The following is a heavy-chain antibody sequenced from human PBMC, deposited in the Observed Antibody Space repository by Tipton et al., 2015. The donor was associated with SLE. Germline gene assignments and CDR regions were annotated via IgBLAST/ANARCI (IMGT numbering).Heavy chain of an antibody. Sequence: TLSLTCAVYGGSFSGYYWSWIRQPPGKGLEWIGEINHSGSTNYNPSLRSRVTLSIDTSNSQVSLRLTSVTAADTAVYYCVRHRYSYGEEDFWGQGTLVTVSS. CDR1: GGSFSGYY. CDR3: VRHRYSYGEEDF. D-gene: IGHD1-26*01. V-gene: IGHV4-34*01. CDR2: INHSGST. J-gene: IGHJ4*02.